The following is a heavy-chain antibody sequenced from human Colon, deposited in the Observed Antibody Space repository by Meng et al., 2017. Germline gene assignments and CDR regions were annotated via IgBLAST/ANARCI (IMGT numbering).Heavy chain of an antibody. CDR1: GGSFSGFY. Sequence: QVQIDRGGAGLLKPSETLSLTCAVSGGSFSGFYWSWIRQPPGKGLEWIGEIDHFGISNYNSSLKGRLTMSVDTSKKQISLTLTSVTAADTAVYYCATGLRHGDWFDTWGPGTLVTVSS. CDR3: ATGLRHGDWFDT. V-gene: IGHV4-34*01. CDR2: IDHFGIS. D-gene: IGHD4-17*01. J-gene: IGHJ5*02.